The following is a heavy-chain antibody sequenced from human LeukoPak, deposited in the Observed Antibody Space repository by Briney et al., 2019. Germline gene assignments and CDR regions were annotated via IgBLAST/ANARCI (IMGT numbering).Heavy chain of an antibody. J-gene: IGHJ4*02. Sequence: PSETLSLTCTVSGRSISSGSYYWNWIRQPPGKGLEWIGYIYYSGSTNYNPSLKSRVTISVDTSKNQFSLKLSSVTAADTAVYYCARGSDYGDLNLDYWGQGTLVTVSS. CDR2: IYYSGST. CDR3: ARGSDYGDLNLDY. CDR1: GRSISSGSYY. V-gene: IGHV4-61*01. D-gene: IGHD4-17*01.